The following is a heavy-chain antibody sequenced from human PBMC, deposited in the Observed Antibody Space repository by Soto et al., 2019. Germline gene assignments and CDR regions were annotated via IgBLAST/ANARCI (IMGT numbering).Heavy chain of an antibody. J-gene: IGHJ4*02. D-gene: IGHD3-22*01. CDR1: GFTFSSYA. CDR3: AKDRGTMIVVVIMTLYYFDY. Sequence: GGSQTLFCAVSGFTFSSYAMSWVRQAPGKGLEWASDISGSGGSTYYGDSVKGRFTLSRDNSKNTLYLQMDSLRGEDTGVYYCAKDRGTMIVVVIMTLYYFDYWGQGTLVTDFS. CDR2: ISGSGGST. V-gene: IGHV3-23*01.